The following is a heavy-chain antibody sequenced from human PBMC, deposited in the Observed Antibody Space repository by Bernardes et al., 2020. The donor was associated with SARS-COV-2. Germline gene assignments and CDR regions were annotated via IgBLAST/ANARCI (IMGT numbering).Heavy chain of an antibody. J-gene: IGHJ6*02. V-gene: IGHV3-33*08. CDR3: ARDPANLTFDWLSRDYYYYGMDV. Sequence: GGSLRLSCAASGFTFSNYGMHWVRQAPGKGLEWLAVIWHDGSNKYYVDSVKGRFTISRDNSKNTLYLQMNSLRAEDTAVYYCARDPANLTFDWLSRDYYYYGMDVWGQGTTVTVSS. D-gene: IGHD3-9*01. CDR2: IWHDGSNK. CDR1: GFTFSNYG.